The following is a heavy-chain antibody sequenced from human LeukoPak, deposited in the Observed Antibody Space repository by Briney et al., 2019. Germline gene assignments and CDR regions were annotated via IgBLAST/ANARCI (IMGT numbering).Heavy chain of an antibody. Sequence: SETLSLTCTVSGGSISSYYWSWIRQPPGKGLERIGYIYYSGSTNYNPSLKSRVTISVDTSKNQFSLKLSSVTAADTAVYYCARRAAVADSFDYWGQGTLVTVSS. D-gene: IGHD6-19*01. V-gene: IGHV4-59*01. CDR1: GGSISSYY. CDR2: IYYSGST. J-gene: IGHJ4*02. CDR3: ARRAAVADSFDY.